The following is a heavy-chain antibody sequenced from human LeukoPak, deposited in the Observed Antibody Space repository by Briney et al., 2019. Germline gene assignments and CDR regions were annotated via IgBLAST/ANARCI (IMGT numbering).Heavy chain of an antibody. CDR1: GFTFSSYE. D-gene: IGHD5-24*01. CDR3: ARGEVDGYNF. CDR2: ISSGSTI. Sequence: GGSLRLSCAASGFTFSSYEMNWVRQAPGKGLEWVSHISSGSTIYYADSVKGRFTISRDNAKNSLYLQMNSLRAEDTAVYYCARGEVDGYNFGGQGTLVTVSS. J-gene: IGHJ4*02. V-gene: IGHV3-48*03.